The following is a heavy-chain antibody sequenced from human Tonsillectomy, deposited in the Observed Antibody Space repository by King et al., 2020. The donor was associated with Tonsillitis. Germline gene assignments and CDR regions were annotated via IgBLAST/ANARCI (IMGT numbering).Heavy chain of an antibody. CDR2: IYSGGST. CDR3: ATADPNSSGWSEYFQH. CDR1: GFTVSNNY. V-gene: IGHV3-53*01. J-gene: IGHJ1*01. Sequence: VQLVESGGGLIQPGGSLRLSCAASGFTVSNNYMSWVRQAPGKGLEWVSVIYSGGSTYYADSVMGRFTISRDNSKTTLYLQMNSLRAEDTAVYYCATADPNSSGWSEYFQHWGQGTLVTVSS. D-gene: IGHD6-19*01.